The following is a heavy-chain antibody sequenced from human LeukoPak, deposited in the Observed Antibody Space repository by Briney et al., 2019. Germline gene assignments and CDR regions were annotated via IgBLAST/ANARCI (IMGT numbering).Heavy chain of an antibody. CDR1: SGSISSGSFY. D-gene: IGHD6-13*01. CDR2: IYYSGTT. CDR3: ASSTWYLNWVDP. Sequence: SETLSLTCTVSSGSISSGSFYWGWIRQPPGKGLEWIGNIYYSGTTYYNPSLKSRVTISVDTSKNHFSLKLSSVTATDTAVYYCASSTWYLNWVDPWGQGILVTVSS. J-gene: IGHJ5*02. V-gene: IGHV4-39*02.